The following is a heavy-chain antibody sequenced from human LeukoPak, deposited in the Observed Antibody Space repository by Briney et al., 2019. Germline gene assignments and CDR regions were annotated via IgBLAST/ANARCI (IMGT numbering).Heavy chain of an antibody. CDR3: ARLFYGSGSYYYFDY. CDR1: GGSTSSYY. D-gene: IGHD3-10*01. V-gene: IGHV4-59*08. Sequence: SETLSLTCTVSGGSTSSYYWSWIRQPPGKGLEWIGYIHYSGSTNYNPSLQSRVTISIDTSKNQFSLKVSSVTAADTALYYCARLFYGSGSYYYFDYWGQGALVTVSS. CDR2: IHYSGST. J-gene: IGHJ4*02.